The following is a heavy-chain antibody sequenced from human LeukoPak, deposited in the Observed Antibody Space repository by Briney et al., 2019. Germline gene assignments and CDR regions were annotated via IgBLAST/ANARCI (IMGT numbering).Heavy chain of an antibody. V-gene: IGHV4-59*01. CDR2: IYYSGST. CDR3: ARDVYGYCSSTSCYGWFDP. CDR1: GGSISSYY. D-gene: IGHD2-2*03. J-gene: IGHJ5*02. Sequence: PSETLSLTCTVSGGSISSYYWSWIRQPPGKGLEWIGYIYYSGSTNYNPSLKSRVTISVDTSKNQFSLKLSSVTAADTAVYCCARDVYGYCSSTSCYGWFDPWGQGTLVTVSS.